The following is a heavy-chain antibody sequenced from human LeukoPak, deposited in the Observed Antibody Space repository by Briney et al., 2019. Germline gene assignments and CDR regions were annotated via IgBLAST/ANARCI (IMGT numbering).Heavy chain of an antibody. CDR1: GGSISSSSYY. CDR3: AILNFIAAAETLYFQH. Sequence: SETLSLTCTVSGGSISSSSYYWGWIRQPPGKGLERIGSIYYSGSTYYNPSLKSRVTISVDTSKNQFSLKLSSVTAADTAVYYCAILNFIAAAETLYFQHWGQGTLVTVSS. CDR2: IYYSGST. D-gene: IGHD6-13*01. V-gene: IGHV4-39*07. J-gene: IGHJ1*01.